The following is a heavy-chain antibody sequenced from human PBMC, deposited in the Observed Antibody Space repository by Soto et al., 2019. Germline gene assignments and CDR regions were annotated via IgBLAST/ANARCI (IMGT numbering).Heavy chain of an antibody. Sequence: QVQLVQSGAEVKKPGASVKVSCKASGYTFTSYAMHWVRQAPGQRLEWMGWINAGNGNTKYSQKFQGRVTITRETSASTAYMELSSLRSEDTAVYYCARDMYYGSWSYYRNDAFYIWGQGTMVTVSS. D-gene: IGHD3-10*01. V-gene: IGHV1-3*01. CDR1: GYTFTSYA. CDR2: INAGNGNT. J-gene: IGHJ3*02. CDR3: ARDMYYGSWSYYRNDAFYI.